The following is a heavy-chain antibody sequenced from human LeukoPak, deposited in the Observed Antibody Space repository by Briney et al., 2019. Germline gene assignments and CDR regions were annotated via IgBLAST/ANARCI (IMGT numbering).Heavy chain of an antibody. CDR2: IRSKGYGGTT. Sequence: GGSLRLSCTGSGFMFDDYALTWVRQAPGKGLEWISFIRSKGYGGTTDYAASVKGRFTISRDDSKGVLYLQMNSLKTDDTAVYFCTGNRGGQLPFDYWGRGTQVTVPS. D-gene: IGHD1-1*01. J-gene: IGHJ4*02. CDR3: TGNRGGQLPFDY. V-gene: IGHV3-49*04. CDR1: GFMFDDYA.